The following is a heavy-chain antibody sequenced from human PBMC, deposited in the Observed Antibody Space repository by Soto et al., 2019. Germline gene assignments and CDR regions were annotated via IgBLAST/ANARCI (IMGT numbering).Heavy chain of an antibody. CDR2: ISYDGSNK. J-gene: IGHJ4*02. D-gene: IGHD3-22*01. Sequence: GGSLRLSCAASGFTFSSYGMHWVRQAPGKGLEWVAVISYDGSNKYYADSVKGRFTISRDNSKNTLYLQMNSLRAEDTAVYYCAKQHPVYYDSSGYLSGFDYWGQGTLVTVSS. CDR1: GFTFSSYG. CDR3: AKQHPVYYDSSGYLSGFDY. V-gene: IGHV3-30*18.